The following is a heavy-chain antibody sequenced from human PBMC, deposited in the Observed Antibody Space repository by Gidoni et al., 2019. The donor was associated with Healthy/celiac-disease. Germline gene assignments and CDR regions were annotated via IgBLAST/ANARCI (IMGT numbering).Heavy chain of an antibody. V-gene: IGHV4-39*01. Sequence: QLQLQESAPGLCTPSEPLSLTCTISGGSIGSSSYYLGWIRQPPGKGLEWLGSIYYSGRTYYNPSLNSRVTISVDTSMNQFSLKLSSVTAVDTAVYYCARHGEYSGYEGGYYFDYWGQGTLVTVSS. CDR1: GGSIGSSSYY. CDR3: ARHGEYSGYEGGYYFDY. D-gene: IGHD5-12*01. CDR2: IYYSGRT. J-gene: IGHJ4*02.